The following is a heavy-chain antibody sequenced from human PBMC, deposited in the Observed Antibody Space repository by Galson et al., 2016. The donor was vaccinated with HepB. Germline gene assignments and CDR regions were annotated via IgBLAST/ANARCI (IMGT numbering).Heavy chain of an antibody. Sequence: SLRLSCAASGFTFTSYAMSWVRQAPGKGLEWVSGISGRDGRTYYADSGKGRFTIPRDNSKNTLYLQINSLRAEDTAVYYCAKGEVWGSRYFYGVDVWGQGTTVTVSS. J-gene: IGHJ6*02. V-gene: IGHV3-23*01. D-gene: IGHD7-27*01. CDR1: GFTFTSYA. CDR3: AKGEVWGSRYFYGVDV. CDR2: ISGRDGRT.